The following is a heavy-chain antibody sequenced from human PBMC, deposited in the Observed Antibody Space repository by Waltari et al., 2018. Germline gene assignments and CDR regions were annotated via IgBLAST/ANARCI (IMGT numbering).Heavy chain of an antibody. CDR2: IRSKAYGGTT. V-gene: IGHV3-49*03. CDR1: GFTFGDYA. J-gene: IGHJ4*02. CDR3: TRAPKGRNYDFWSGSQDYFDY. D-gene: IGHD3-3*01. Sequence: GESGGGLVQPGRSLRLSCTASGFTFGDYAMSWFRQAPGQGLEWVGFIRSKAYGGTTEYAASVKGRFTISRDDSKSIAYLQMNSLKTEDTAVYYCTRAPKGRNYDFWSGSQDYFDYWGQGTLVTVSS.